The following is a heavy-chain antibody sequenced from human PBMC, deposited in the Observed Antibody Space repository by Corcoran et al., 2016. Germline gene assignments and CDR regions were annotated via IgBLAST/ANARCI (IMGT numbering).Heavy chain of an antibody. CDR3: ARGSPHFIVVVPAAKQRFDY. CDR1: GGSFSGYY. Sequence: QVQLQQWGAGLLKPSETLSLTCAVYGGSFSGYYWSWIRQPPWKGLEWIGEINHSGSTNYNPSLKSRVTISVDTSKNQFSLKLSSVTAADTAVYYCARGSPHFIVVVPAAKQRFDYWGQGTLVTVSS. V-gene: IGHV4-34*01. J-gene: IGHJ4*02. D-gene: IGHD2-2*01. CDR2: INHSGST.